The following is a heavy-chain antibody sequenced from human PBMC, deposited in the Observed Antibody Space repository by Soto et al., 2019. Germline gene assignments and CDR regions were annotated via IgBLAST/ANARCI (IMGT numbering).Heavy chain of an antibody. CDR2: ISYDGSNK. D-gene: IGHD5-18*01. CDR3: AKDTAMAPDY. Sequence: GGSLRLSCAASGFTFSSYGMHWVRQAPGKGLEWVAVISYDGSNKYYADSVKGRFTISRDNSKNTLYLQMNSLRAEDTAVYYCAKDTAMAPDYWGQGTLVTVSS. V-gene: IGHV3-30*18. CDR1: GFTFSSYG. J-gene: IGHJ4*02.